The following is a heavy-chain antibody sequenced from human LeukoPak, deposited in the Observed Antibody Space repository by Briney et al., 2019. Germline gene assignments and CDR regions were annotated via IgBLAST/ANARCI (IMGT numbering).Heavy chain of an antibody. J-gene: IGHJ4*02. CDR2: ISAYNGNT. V-gene: IGHV1-18*01. CDR3: ARVWQEYQLLYGTFDY. Sequence: SVKVSCKASGYTFTSYGISWVRQAPGQGLEWMGWISAYNGNTNYAQKLQGRVTMTTDTSTSTAYMELRSLRSDDTAVYYCARVWQEYQLLYGTFDYWGQGTLVTVSS. D-gene: IGHD2-2*02. CDR1: GYTFTSYG.